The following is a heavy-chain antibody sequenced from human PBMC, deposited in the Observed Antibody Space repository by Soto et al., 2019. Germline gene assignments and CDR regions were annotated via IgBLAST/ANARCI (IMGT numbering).Heavy chain of an antibody. V-gene: IGHV4-39*01. Sequence: QLQLQESGPGLVKPSETLYLTCTVSGGSISSSSYYWGWIRQPPGKGLEWIGSIYYSGSTYYNTSLKSRVTISVDTSKKQFSRTLSSVTAADTAVYYCARQSRWLQAVDYWGQGTLVTVSS. D-gene: IGHD5-12*01. CDR3: ARQSRWLQAVDY. CDR1: GGSISSSSYY. CDR2: IYYSGST. J-gene: IGHJ4*02.